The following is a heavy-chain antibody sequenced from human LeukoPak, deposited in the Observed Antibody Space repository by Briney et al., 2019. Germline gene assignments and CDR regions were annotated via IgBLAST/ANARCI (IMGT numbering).Heavy chain of an antibody. CDR3: ARASLRHFDY. J-gene: IGHJ4*02. Sequence: PSETLSLTCAVYGESFSGYFWTWIRQPPGKGLEWIGEINHSGIINYNPFLKSRVTMSVDTSKNQFSLKLSSVTAADTAVYYCARASLRHFDYWGQGTLVTVSS. CDR2: INHSGII. CDR1: GESFSGYF. D-gene: IGHD5-12*01. V-gene: IGHV4-34*01.